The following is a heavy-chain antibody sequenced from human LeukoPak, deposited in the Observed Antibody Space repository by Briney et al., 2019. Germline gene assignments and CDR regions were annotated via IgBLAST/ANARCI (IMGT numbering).Heavy chain of an antibody. J-gene: IGHJ4*02. CDR2: IYTSGST. CDR1: GGSISSGSYY. D-gene: IGHD4-17*01. V-gene: IGHV4-61*02. Sequence: PSQTLSLTCTVSGGSISSGSYYWSWIRQPAGKGLEWIGRIYTSGSTNYNPSLKSRVTMSVDTSKNQFSLKLSSVTAADTAVYYCARYGYYFDYWGQGTLVTVSS. CDR3: ARYGYYFDY.